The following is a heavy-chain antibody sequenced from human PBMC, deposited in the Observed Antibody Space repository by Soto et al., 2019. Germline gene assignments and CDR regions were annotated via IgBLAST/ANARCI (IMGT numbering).Heavy chain of an antibody. CDR3: AKEEGPYSGTQNFDY. CDR2: ITGSGGST. D-gene: IGHD1-26*01. V-gene: IGHV3-23*01. J-gene: IGHJ4*02. Sequence: GGSLRLSCAASGFTFSNYAMNWVRQAPEKGLEWVSAITGSGGSTYYAESVKGRFTISRDNSMHTLYLQMSSLRADDTAVYYCAKEEGPYSGTQNFDYWGQGTLVTVSS. CDR1: GFTFSNYA.